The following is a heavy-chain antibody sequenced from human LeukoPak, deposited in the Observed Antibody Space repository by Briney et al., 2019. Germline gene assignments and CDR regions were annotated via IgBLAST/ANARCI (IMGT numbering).Heavy chain of an antibody. D-gene: IGHD3-9*01. CDR1: GGTFSSYA. CDR3: ARTSADYDILTGYFDY. Sequence: SVKVSCKASGGTFSSYAISWVRQAPGQGLEWMGGIIPIFGTANYAQKFQGRVTITADESTSTAYMELSSLRSEDTAVYYCARTSADYDILTGYFDYWGQGTLVTASS. CDR2: IIPIFGTA. J-gene: IGHJ4*02. V-gene: IGHV1-69*13.